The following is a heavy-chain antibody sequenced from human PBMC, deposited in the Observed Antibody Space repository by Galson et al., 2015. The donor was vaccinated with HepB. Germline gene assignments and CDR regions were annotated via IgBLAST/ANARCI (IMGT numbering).Heavy chain of an antibody. J-gene: IGHJ4*02. CDR1: GFIFSRHG. V-gene: IGHV3-33*01. D-gene: IGHD2-21*01. CDR2: IWSDGTKQ. Sequence: SLRLSCAASGFIFSRHGMHWVRQAPGKGLEWVALIWSDGTKQLYGDSVKGRFTISRDNSKNTLYLQMNNLRADDTAVYYCAREAAIAEPAAFDNWGQGALVTVSS. CDR3: AREAAIAEPAAFDN.